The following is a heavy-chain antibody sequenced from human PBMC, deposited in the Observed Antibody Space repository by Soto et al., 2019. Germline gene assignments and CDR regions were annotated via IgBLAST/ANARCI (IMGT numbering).Heavy chain of an antibody. J-gene: IGHJ6*02. CDR2: IYYSGST. CDR3: ARVRESYGMDV. CDR1: GGSISSGGYY. V-gene: IGHV4-31*03. Sequence: SETLSLTCTVSGGSISSGGYYWSWIRQHPGKGLEWIGYIYYSGSTYYNPSLKSRITISVDTSKSQFSLKLSSVTAADTDVYSCARVRESYGMDVWGQGTTVPVSS.